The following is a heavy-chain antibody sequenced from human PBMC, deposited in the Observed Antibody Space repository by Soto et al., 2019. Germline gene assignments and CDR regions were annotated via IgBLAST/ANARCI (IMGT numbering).Heavy chain of an antibody. J-gene: IGHJ4*02. CDR1: GYTFTSYG. D-gene: IGHD6-25*01. Sequence: QVQLVQSEGELRQPGASVTVSCRASGYTFTSYGIIWVRQAPGQGLEWMGFISPNSGATTYAQNLQGRLTLTTDTSTSTVYMELRSLSSDDTAIYYCVREMLTRSGPHNFFDYWGLGALVTFSS. V-gene: IGHV1-18*01. CDR2: ISPNSGAT. CDR3: VREMLTRSGPHNFFDY.